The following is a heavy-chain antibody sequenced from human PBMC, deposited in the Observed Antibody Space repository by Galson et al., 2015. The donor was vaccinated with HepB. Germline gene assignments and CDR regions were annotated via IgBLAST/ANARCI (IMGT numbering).Heavy chain of an antibody. V-gene: IGHV1-2*06. Sequence: SVKVFCKASGYTLTGYHMHWVRQAPGQGLEWMGRINPNSGGTNYAPRFQGRVTMTRDTSINTAYMELSSLRSDDTAVYYCARVPSITIMGLDYWGQGTLVSVSS. J-gene: IGHJ4*02. D-gene: IGHD3-3*01. CDR2: INPNSGGT. CDR3: ARVPSITIMGLDY. CDR1: GYTLTGYH.